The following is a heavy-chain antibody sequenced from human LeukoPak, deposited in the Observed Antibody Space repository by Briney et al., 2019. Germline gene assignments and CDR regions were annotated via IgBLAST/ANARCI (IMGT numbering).Heavy chain of an antibody. V-gene: IGHV4-39*07. CDR1: GGSISSSSYY. J-gene: IGHJ4*02. Sequence: SETLSLTCTVSGGSISSSSYYWGWIRQPPGKGLEWIGSIYYSGSTYYNPSLKSRVTISIDTSKNQFSLKLSSVTAADTAVYYCARATVTSYYFDYWGQGTLVTVSS. CDR3: ARATVTSYYFDY. CDR2: IYYSGST. D-gene: IGHD4-17*01.